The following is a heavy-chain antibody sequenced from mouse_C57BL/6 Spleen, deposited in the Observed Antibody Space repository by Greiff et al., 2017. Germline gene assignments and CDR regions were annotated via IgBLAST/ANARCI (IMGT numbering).Heavy chain of an antibody. CDR3: ARGLYGSRDWYFDV. J-gene: IGHJ1*03. V-gene: IGHV1-52*01. D-gene: IGHD1-1*01. Sequence: VQLQQPGAELVRPGSSVKLSCKASGYTFTSYWMHWVKQRPIQGLEWIGNIDPSDSETHYNQKFKDKATLTVDKSSSTAYMQLSSLTSEDSAVYYCARGLYGSRDWYFDVWGTGTTVTVSS. CDR1: GYTFTSYW. CDR2: IDPSDSET.